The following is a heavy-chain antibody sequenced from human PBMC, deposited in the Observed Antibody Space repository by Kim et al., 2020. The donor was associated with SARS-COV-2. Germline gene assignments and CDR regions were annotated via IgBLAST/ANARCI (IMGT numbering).Heavy chain of an antibody. CDR2: INPSGGST. CDR1: GYTFTSYY. Sequence: ASVKVSCKASGYTFTSYYMHWVRQAPGQGLEWMGIINPSGGSTSYAQKFQGRVTMTRDTSTSTVYMELSSLRSEDTAVYYCARDQFSHLQQLEGLDYWGQGTLVTVSS. J-gene: IGHJ4*02. V-gene: IGHV1-46*01. CDR3: ARDQFSHLQQLEGLDY. D-gene: IGHD6-13*01.